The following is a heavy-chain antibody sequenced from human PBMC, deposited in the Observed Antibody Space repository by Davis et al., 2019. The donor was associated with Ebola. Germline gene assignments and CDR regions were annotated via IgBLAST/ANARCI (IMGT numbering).Heavy chain of an antibody. CDR3: ARRGGGFYYGSGSANWFDP. J-gene: IGHJ5*02. D-gene: IGHD3-10*01. CDR2: ISAYNGNT. CDR1: GYTFTSYG. V-gene: IGHV1-18*01. Sequence: ASVKVSCKASGYTFTSYGISWVRQAPGQGLEWMGWISAYNGNTNYAQKLQGRVTITADKSTSTAYMELSSLRSEDTAVYYCARRGGGFYYGSGSANWFDPWGQGTLVTVSS.